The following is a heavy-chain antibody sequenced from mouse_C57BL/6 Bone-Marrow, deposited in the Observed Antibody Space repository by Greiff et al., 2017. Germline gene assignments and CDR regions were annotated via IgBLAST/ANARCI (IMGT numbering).Heavy chain of an antibody. CDR2: INPSSGYT. V-gene: IGHV1-7*01. J-gene: IGHJ1*03. CDR3: ARSPLGRPWCFDF. Sequence: QVQLQQSGAELAKPGASVKLSCKASGYTFTSYWMHWVKQRPGQGLEWIGYINPSSGYTKYNQKFKDKATLTADKSASTAYMLLSLLTYEDSAVYDCARSPLGRPWCFDFWGTGTTVTVSS. CDR1: GYTFTSYW. D-gene: IGHD4-1*01.